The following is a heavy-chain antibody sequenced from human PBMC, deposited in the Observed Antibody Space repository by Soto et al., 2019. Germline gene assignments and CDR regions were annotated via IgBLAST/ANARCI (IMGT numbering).Heavy chain of an antibody. D-gene: IGHD3-22*01. V-gene: IGHV1-18*04. CDR1: GYTFTSYG. CDR2: ISAYNGNS. CDR3: ARGDYYDTTGGFFDY. Sequence: QVQLVQSGPEVKKSGASVKVSCKASGYTFTSYGFSWVRQAPGQGLEWMGWISAYNGNSNYAQSLQGRITMTTDTSTSTGYMALRSLRSDDTAVYYCARGDYYDTTGGFFDYWGQGTLVTVSS. J-gene: IGHJ4*02.